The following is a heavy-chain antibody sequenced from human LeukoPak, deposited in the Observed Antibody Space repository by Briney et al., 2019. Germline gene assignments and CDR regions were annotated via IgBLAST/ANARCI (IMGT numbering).Heavy chain of an antibody. D-gene: IGHD6-13*01. J-gene: IGHJ4*02. CDR1: GFTFSSYD. Sequence: GGSLRLSCAASGFTFSSYDMHWVRQVTGKGLEWVSAIGTAGDTYYPGSVKGRFTISRENAKNSLYLQMNSLRAGDTAVYYCARNLGIAEDWMDYWGQGTLVTVSS. CDR3: ARNLGIAEDWMDY. CDR2: IGTAGDT. V-gene: IGHV3-13*01.